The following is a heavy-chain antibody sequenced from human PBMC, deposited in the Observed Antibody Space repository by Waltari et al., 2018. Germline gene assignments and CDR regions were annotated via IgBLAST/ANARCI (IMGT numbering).Heavy chain of an antibody. CDR1: GYSISSGYY. CDR3: ARDLDCTGGVCYTTIPNWFDP. J-gene: IGHJ5*02. V-gene: IGHV4-38-2*02. CDR2: IYHSGTT. D-gene: IGHD2-8*02. Sequence: QVQLQESGPGLVKPSETLSLTCVVSGYSISSGYYWGWIRQPPGKGLEWIGSIYHSGTTDSNPSPKSRVTISVDTSKNQFSLKLSSVTAADTAVYYCARDLDCTGGVCYTTIPNWFDPWGQGTLVTVSS.